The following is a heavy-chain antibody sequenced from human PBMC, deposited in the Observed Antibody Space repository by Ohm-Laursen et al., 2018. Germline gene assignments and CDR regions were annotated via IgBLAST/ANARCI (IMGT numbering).Heavy chain of an antibody. V-gene: IGHV1-18*01. J-gene: IGHJ4*02. CDR3: ASIGRLGELSYFDY. Sequence: KVQGRVTMTRDRSTSTAYMELRSLRSDDTAVYYCASIGRLGELSYFDYWGQGTLVTVSS. D-gene: IGHD3-16*02.